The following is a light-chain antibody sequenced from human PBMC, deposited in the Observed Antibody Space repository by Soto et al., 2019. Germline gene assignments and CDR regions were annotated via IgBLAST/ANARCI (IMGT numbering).Light chain of an antibody. CDR3: QQYSVYWT. Sequence: DIQMTQSPFSLSASVGDRVSITCRASQAISSHLAWYQQKPGKAPKLLVYVASTLQSGVPSRFSGSGSGTEFTLTINSLQPDDFATYYCQQYSVYWTFGQGTKVDI. V-gene: IGKV1-9*01. CDR2: VAS. J-gene: IGKJ1*01. CDR1: QAISSH.